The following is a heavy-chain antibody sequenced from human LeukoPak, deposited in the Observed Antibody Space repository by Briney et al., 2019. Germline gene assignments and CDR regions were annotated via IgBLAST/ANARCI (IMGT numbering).Heavy chain of an antibody. CDR3: ARDGRCGDFDY. CDR2: IWYDGSNK. D-gene: IGHD2-15*01. V-gene: IGHV3-33*01. J-gene: IGHJ4*02. CDR1: GFTISSYG. Sequence: GGSLRLSCAASGFTISSYGMHWVRQAPGKGLEWVAVIWYDGSNKYYADSVKGRFTISRDNSKNTLYLQMNSLRAEDTAVYYCARDGRCGDFDYWGQGTLVTVSS.